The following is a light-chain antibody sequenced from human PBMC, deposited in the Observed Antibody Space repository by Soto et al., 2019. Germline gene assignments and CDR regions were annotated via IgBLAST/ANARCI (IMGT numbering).Light chain of an antibody. CDR2: GAS. CDR1: QSVAANY. J-gene: IGKJ1*01. Sequence: SLVTVSLSIVERATXSCRXIQSVAANYLAWYQQKLGQAPRLLIYGASTRATGIPARFSGSGSGTEFTLTISSLQSEDFAVYYCQQYNNWPPWTFSQ. CDR3: QQYNNWPPWT. V-gene: IGKV3-15*01.